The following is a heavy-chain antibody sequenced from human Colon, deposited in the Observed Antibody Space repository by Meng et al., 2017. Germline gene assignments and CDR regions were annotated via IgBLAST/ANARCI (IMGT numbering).Heavy chain of an antibody. CDR1: SGSMSRDY. D-gene: IGHD6-13*01. Sequence: SETLSLTCIVSSGSMSRDYWSWIRQPAGKGLEWIGRIHPSGTTNYNPSLMSRVTMSVDTSKNQFSLKLSSVTAADTAVYYCARDGDSSTWPKFGYWGQGTRVTVS. J-gene: IGHJ4*02. CDR2: IHPSGTT. V-gene: IGHV4-4*07. CDR3: ARDGDSSTWPKFGY.